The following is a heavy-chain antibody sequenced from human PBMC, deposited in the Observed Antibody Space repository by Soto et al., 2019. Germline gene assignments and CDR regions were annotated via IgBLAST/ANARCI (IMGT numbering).Heavy chain of an antibody. CDR1: VGSINSGGYY. J-gene: IGHJ4*02. CDR2: MYYSGST. Sequence: QVQLRESGPGLVKPSQTLSLTCTVSVGSINSGGYYWNWIRQHPGKGVEWIGYMYYSGSTYYNPYLRSRVIISADTSENHFSLKLSSVTAADTAVYFCARGYRQSGYSSSSVFDYWGQGTLVNVSS. D-gene: IGHD6-13*01. CDR3: ARGYRQSGYSSSSVFDY. V-gene: IGHV4-31*03.